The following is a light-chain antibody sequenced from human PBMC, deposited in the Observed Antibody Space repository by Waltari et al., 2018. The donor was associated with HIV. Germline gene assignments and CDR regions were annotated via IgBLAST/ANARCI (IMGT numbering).Light chain of an antibody. CDR2: DVD. CDR3: CSKSTIYFGVL. J-gene: IGLJ2*01. CDR1: SDDIGVSNL. Sequence: QSALTQPASVSGPPGQSITISCTGTSDDIGVSNLFSWYQQHPGKAPRLIIFDVDKRPSGISDRFSGSKSGYTAALTISGLRTEDEADYFCCSKSTIYFGVLFGGGTTLTVL. V-gene: IGLV2-23*02.